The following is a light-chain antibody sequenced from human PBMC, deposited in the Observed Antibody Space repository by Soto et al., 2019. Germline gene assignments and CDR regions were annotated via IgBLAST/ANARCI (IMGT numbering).Light chain of an antibody. J-gene: IGKJ1*01. Sequence: EIVLTQSPGTLSLSPGERATLSCGASQSVSSNYLAWYQQKPAQAPRLLIYGASSRATGIPDRFIGSGSGTDFTLTISRLEPEDFAVYYCQQYGSSPWTFGQGTKVDIK. CDR2: GAS. CDR3: QQYGSSPWT. V-gene: IGKV3-20*01. CDR1: QSVSSNY.